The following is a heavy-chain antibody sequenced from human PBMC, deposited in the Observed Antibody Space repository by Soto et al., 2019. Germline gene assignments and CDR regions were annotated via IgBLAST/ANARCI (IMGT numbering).Heavy chain of an antibody. J-gene: IGHJ4*02. CDR2: ISPRGST. CDR1: GDSISTYY. CDR3: ARDRSESTYWYYLDY. Sequence: SETLSLTCTVSGDSISTYYWSWIRQPPGKGLEWIGYISPRGSTNYNPSLKSRVTISVDTSKNQFSLKLNSVTAADTAVYYCARDRSESTYWYYLDYWGQGTLVTVSS. D-gene: IGHD1-7*01. V-gene: IGHV4-59*01.